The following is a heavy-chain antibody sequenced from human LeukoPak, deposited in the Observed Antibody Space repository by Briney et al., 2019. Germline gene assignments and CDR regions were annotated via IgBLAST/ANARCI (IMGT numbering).Heavy chain of an antibody. CDR2: MNPNSGNT. CDR3: ARGYSYDYYYYGMDV. CDR1: GYTFTSYD. D-gene: IGHD5-18*01. V-gene: IGHV1-8*01. J-gene: IGHJ6*02. Sequence: EASVKVSCKASGYTFTSYDIHWVRQATGQGLAWMGWMNPNSGNTGYAQKFQGRVTMTRNTSISTAYMELSSLRSEDTAVYYCARGYSYDYYYYGMDVWGQGTTVTVSS.